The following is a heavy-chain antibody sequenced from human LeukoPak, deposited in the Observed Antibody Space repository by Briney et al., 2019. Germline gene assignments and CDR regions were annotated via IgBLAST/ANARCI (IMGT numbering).Heavy chain of an antibody. CDR1: GFTFSSYA. CDR3: AKASNPVSHFDH. CDR2: ISGSGGST. V-gene: IGHV3-23*01. J-gene: IGHJ4*02. Sequence: GGSLRLSCAASGFTFSSYAMSWVRQAPGKGLEWVSGISGSGGSTYYADSVKGRFTISRDNSKNTLFLQMNSLRAEDTAVYYCAKASNPVSHFDHWGQGSLVTVSS. D-gene: IGHD4-17*01.